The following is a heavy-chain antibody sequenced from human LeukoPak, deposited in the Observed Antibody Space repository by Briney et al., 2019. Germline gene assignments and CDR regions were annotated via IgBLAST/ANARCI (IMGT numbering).Heavy chain of an antibody. Sequence: PSETLSLTCTVSGGSISSGGYYWSWIRQHPGKGLEWIGYIYYSGSTYYNPSLKSRVTISVDTSKNQFSLKLSSVTAADTAVYYCARFSSQYYYYGMDVWGQGTTVTVSS. J-gene: IGHJ6*02. CDR3: ARFSSQYYYYGMDV. V-gene: IGHV4-31*03. CDR2: IYYSGST. CDR1: GGSISSGGYY.